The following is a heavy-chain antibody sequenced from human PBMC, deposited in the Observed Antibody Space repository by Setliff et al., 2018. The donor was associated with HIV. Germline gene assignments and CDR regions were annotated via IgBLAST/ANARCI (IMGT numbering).Heavy chain of an antibody. CDR2: MYPSGST. Sequence: PSETLSLTCAVSGGLISSSNWWSWVRQPPGRGLEWIGEMYPSGSTNYNSSLKSRVTISVDKSKNQFSLKLSSVTAADTAVYYCARVSDFGSAMARGGYFDYWGQGTLVTVS. CDR1: GGLISSSNW. V-gene: IGHV4-4*02. CDR3: ARVSDFGSAMARGGYFDY. D-gene: IGHD5-18*01. J-gene: IGHJ4*02.